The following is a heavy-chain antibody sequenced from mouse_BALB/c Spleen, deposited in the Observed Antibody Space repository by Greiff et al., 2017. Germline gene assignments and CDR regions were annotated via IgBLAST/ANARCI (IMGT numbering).Heavy chain of an antibody. CDR2: ISDGGSYT. Sequence: VQLKESGGGLVKPGGSLKLSCAASGFTFSDYYMYWVRQTPEKRLEWVATISDGGSYTYYPDSVKGRFTISRDNAKNNLYLQMSSLKSEDTAMYYCASEGRLTWFAYWGQGTLVTVSA. CDR3: ASEGRLTWFAY. D-gene: IGHD2-4*01. CDR1: GFTFSDYY. J-gene: IGHJ3*01. V-gene: IGHV5-4*02.